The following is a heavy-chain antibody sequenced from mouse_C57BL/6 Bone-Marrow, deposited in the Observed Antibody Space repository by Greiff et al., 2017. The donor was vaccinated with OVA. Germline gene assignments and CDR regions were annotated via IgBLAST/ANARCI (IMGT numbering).Heavy chain of an antibody. Sequence: EVKLVESVAELVRPGASVKLSCTASGFNITNTYMHWVKQRPEQGLEWIGRIDPENGNTKYAPKFQGKATITADTSSNTAYLQLRSLTSDDTAIYYCAVLRRVDYWGQGTSVTVSS. D-gene: IGHD1-1*01. CDR2: IDPENGNT. V-gene: IGHV14-3*01. CDR1: GFNITNTY. J-gene: IGHJ4*01. CDR3: AVLRRVDY.